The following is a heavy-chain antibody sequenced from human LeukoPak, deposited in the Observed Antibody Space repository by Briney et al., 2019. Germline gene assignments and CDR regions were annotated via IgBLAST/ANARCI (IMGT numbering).Heavy chain of an antibody. CDR3: ARDLFSIAAAGREVYYYYYMDV. CDR1: GYSISSGYY. CDR2: IYHSGST. J-gene: IGHJ6*03. D-gene: IGHD6-13*01. Sequence: SETLSLTCTVSGYSISSGYYWGWIRQPPGKGLEWIGSIYHSGSTYYNPSLKSRVTISVDTSKNQFSLKLSSVTAADTAVYYCARDLFSIAAAGREVYYYYYMDVWGKGTTVTVSS. V-gene: IGHV4-38-2*02.